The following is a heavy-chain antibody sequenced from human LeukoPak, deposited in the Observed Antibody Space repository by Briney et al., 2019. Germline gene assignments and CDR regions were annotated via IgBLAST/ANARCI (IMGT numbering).Heavy chain of an antibody. Sequence: GGSLRLSCATSGFTFTSYAMSWVRQAPGKGLDWVSTISGGGGSTFYADSVKGRFSISRDRSKNTVYLQMNSLRVEDTAVYYCAKGGFWSGYYYFDYWGQGTLVTVSS. CDR1: GFTFTSYA. J-gene: IGHJ4*02. CDR2: ISGGGGST. CDR3: AKGGFWSGYYYFDY. V-gene: IGHV3-23*01. D-gene: IGHD3-3*01.